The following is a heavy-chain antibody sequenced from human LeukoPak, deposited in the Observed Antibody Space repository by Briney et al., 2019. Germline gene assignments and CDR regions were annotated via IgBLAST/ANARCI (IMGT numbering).Heavy chain of an antibody. CDR1: GGSISSHY. J-gene: IGHJ3*02. CDR2: IYNSGST. CDR3: AREPLRYFDWLLPAFGAFDI. D-gene: IGHD3-9*01. Sequence: PSETLSLTCTVSGGSISSHYWSWIRQPPGKGLEWIGYIYNSGSTNYNPSLKSRVTISVDTSKNQFSRKLSSVTAADTAVYYCAREPLRYFDWLLPAFGAFDIWGQGTMVTVSS. V-gene: IGHV4-59*11.